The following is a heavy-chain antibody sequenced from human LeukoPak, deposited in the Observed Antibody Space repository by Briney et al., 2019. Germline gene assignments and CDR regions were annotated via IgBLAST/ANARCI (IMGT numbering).Heavy chain of an antibody. CDR2: INSDGSST. CDR1: GFTLSTYW. J-gene: IGHJ4*02. Sequence: GGSLRLSCAASGFTLSTYWMHWVRQAPGKGLVWVSRINSDGSSTSYADSVKGRFTISRDNAKNSLYLQMNSLRAEDTAVYYCARETGTTVELFDYWGQGTLVTVSS. V-gene: IGHV3-74*01. D-gene: IGHD1-1*01. CDR3: ARETGTTVELFDY.